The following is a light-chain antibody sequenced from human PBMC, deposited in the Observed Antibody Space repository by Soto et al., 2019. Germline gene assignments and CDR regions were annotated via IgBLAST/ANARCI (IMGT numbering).Light chain of an antibody. Sequence: EIVMTQSPATLSVSPGERATLSCRASQSVNLNLAWYQQRPGQPPRLLLYGASTRATGIPDRFSGSGSGTDFTLTISRLEPEDFAVYYCQQYGSSPSWTFGQGTKVDIK. J-gene: IGKJ1*01. CDR2: GAS. CDR1: QSVNLN. CDR3: QQYGSSPSWT. V-gene: IGKV3-20*01.